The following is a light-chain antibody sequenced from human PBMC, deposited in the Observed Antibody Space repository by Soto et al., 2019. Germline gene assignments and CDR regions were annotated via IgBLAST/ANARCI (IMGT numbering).Light chain of an antibody. CDR1: QSIHNY. CDR3: PQSYRTPLT. Sequence: DIQMTQYPSSLSASVGDRVTITCRASQSIHNYLRWYQQKPGKAPNLLLFVASTVYGGGPCWFNGSGSGTDFTLTISSLHPEECATYYRPQSYRTPLTFRGRTKVDIK. J-gene: IGKJ4*02. V-gene: IGKV1-39*01. CDR2: VAS.